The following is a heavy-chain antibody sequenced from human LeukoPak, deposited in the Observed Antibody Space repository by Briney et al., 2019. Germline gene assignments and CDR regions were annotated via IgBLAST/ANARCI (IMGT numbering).Heavy chain of an antibody. D-gene: IGHD4-17*01. Sequence: PGGSLRLSCAASGFTFSDHYMDWVRQAPGKGLEWVGRTRNKANSYTTEYAASVKGRFTISRDDSKNSPYLQMNSLKTEDTAVYYCASRNTVTTGMDVWGQGTTVTVSS. CDR2: TRNKANSYTT. J-gene: IGHJ6*02. CDR3: ASRNTVTTGMDV. V-gene: IGHV3-72*01. CDR1: GFTFSDHY.